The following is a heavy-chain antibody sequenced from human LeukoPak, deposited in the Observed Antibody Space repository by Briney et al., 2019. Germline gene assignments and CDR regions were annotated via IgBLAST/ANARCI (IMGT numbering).Heavy chain of an antibody. V-gene: IGHV4-59*01. CDR2: IYYSGST. Sequence: SETLSLTCTVSGGSISSYYWSWIRQPPRKGLEWIGYIYYSGSTNYNPSLKSRVTISVDTSKNQFSLTAADTAVYYCARTTEGGYTYGYFYYYYMDVWGKGTTVTISS. J-gene: IGHJ6*03. D-gene: IGHD5-18*01. CDR3: ARTTEGGYTYGYFYYYYMDV. CDR1: GGSISSYY.